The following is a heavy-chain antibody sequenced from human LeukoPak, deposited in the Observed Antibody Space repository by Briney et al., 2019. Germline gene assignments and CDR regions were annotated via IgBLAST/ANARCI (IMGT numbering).Heavy chain of an antibody. Sequence: SETLSLTCTVSGGSISNYFWSWIRQPPGKGLEWIGYIFISGGTNYNPSLKSRVTISVDTSKNQFSLKLSSVTAADTAVYYCAGGLYDSSGYYYELGYWGQGTLVTVSS. CDR3: AGGLYDSSGYYYELGY. CDR2: IFISGGT. V-gene: IGHV4-59*01. CDR1: GGSISNYF. J-gene: IGHJ4*02. D-gene: IGHD3-22*01.